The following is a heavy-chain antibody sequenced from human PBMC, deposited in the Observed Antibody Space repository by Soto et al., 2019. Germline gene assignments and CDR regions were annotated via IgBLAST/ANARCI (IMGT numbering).Heavy chain of an antibody. J-gene: IGHJ4*02. D-gene: IGHD2-21*01. CDR2: INPSGGST. CDR3: ARGGSVVVMTDGFDY. Sequence: QVQLVQSGAEVKKPGASVKVSCKTSGYTFTNYYMHWVRQAPGQGLEWMAIINPSGGSTKYAQKFQGRVTTTRDTSTSTVYMELSSLRSEDTTVYYCARGGSVVVMTDGFDYWGQGTLVTVSS. V-gene: IGHV1-46*01. CDR1: GYTFTNYY.